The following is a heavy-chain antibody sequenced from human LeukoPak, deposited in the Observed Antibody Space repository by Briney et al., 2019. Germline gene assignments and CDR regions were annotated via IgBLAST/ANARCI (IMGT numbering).Heavy chain of an antibody. D-gene: IGHD4-11*01. Sequence: ASVKVSCKASGYTFSGHYMHWVRQAPGQGVEWMGWINPNSGGTIHAQKFQGRVTMAGDTSISTAYMELSRLKSDDTAVYYCARGLRLIYSHFIDYWGQGTLVTVSP. CDR3: ARGLRLIYSHFIDY. CDR1: GYTFSGHY. CDR2: INPNSGGT. V-gene: IGHV1-2*02. J-gene: IGHJ4*02.